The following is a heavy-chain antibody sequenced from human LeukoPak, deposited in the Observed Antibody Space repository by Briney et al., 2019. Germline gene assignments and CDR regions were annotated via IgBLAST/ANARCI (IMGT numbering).Heavy chain of an antibody. CDR3: ARDSISDLRYYYMDV. CDR1: GGTFRSYA. Sequence: SVKVSCKASGGTFRSYAISWVRQAPGQGLEWMGGIIPILGTANYAQKFQGRVTITTDESTSTAYMELSSLRSEDTAVCYCARDSISDLRYYYMDVWGKGTTVTVSS. D-gene: IGHD2/OR15-2a*01. J-gene: IGHJ6*03. CDR2: IIPILGTA. V-gene: IGHV1-69*05.